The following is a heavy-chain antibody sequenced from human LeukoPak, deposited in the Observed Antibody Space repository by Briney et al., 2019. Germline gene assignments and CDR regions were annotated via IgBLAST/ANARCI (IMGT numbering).Heavy chain of an antibody. CDR2: IRSKAYGGTT. Sequence: GGSLRLSCTASGFTFGVYAMSWFRQAPGKGLEWVGFIRSKAYGGTTEYSASVKGRFTISRDDSKSIDYLQMNSLKPEDTAVYYCTRDPDHYYDSSGYYYGGAFDIWGQGTMDTVSS. J-gene: IGHJ3*02. V-gene: IGHV3-49*03. CDR1: GFTFGVYA. D-gene: IGHD3-22*01. CDR3: TRDPDHYYDSSGYYYGGAFDI.